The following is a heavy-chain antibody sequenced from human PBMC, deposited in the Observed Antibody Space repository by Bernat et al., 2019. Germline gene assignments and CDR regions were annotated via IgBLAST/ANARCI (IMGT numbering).Heavy chain of an antibody. V-gene: IGHV4-4*02. D-gene: IGHD1-1*01. CDR1: GGSISSSNW. CDR2: IYHSGST. J-gene: IGHJ6*02. CDR3: ARAPPAWKRHYGMDV. Sequence: QVQLQESGPGLVKPSGTLSLTCAVSGGSISSSNWWSWVRQPPGKGLEWIGEIYHSGSTNYNPSLKNRVTISVDESKNQFSLKLSSVTAADTAVYYCARAPPAWKRHYGMDVWGQGTTVTVSS.